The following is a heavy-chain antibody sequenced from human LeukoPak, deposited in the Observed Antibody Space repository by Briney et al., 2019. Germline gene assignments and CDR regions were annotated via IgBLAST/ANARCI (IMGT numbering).Heavy chain of an antibody. CDR1: GGIFSSYA. CDR3: ARELDIAVAGPRGYYGMDV. Sequence: ASVKVSYKASGGIFSSYAISWVRQAPGQGLEWMGRIIPILGIANYAQKFQGRVTITADKSTSTAYMELSSLRSEDTAVYYCARELDIAVAGPRGYYGMDVWGQGTTVTVSS. CDR2: IIPILGIA. J-gene: IGHJ6*02. D-gene: IGHD6-19*01. V-gene: IGHV1-69*04.